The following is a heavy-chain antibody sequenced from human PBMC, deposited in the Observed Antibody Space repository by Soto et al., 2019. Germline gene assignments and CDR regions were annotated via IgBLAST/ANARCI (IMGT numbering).Heavy chain of an antibody. CDR1: GGTFSSYS. J-gene: IGHJ6*02. CDR3: ARALVTIFGVVRNYYGMDV. CDR2: IIPIFGTA. V-gene: IGHV1-69*13. D-gene: IGHD3-3*01. Sequence: SVKVSCKASGGTFSSYSISWVRQSPVQGLEWMGGIIPIFGTANYAQKFQGRVTITADESTSTAYMELSSLRSEDTAVYYCARALVTIFGVVRNYYGMDVWGQGTTVTVSS.